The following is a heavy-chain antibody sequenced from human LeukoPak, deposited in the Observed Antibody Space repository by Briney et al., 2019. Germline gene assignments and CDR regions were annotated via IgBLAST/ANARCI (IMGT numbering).Heavy chain of an antibody. D-gene: IGHD3-3*01. Sequence: SETLSLTCTVSGGSISSYYWSWIRQPPGKGLEWIGSIYYSGSTYYNPSLKSRVTISVDTSKNQFSLKLRSVTAADTAVYYCATLRFLEWLSDSGAFDIWGQGTMVTVSS. V-gene: IGHV4-59*05. CDR2: IYYSGST. CDR1: GGSISSYY. J-gene: IGHJ3*02. CDR3: ATLRFLEWLSDSGAFDI.